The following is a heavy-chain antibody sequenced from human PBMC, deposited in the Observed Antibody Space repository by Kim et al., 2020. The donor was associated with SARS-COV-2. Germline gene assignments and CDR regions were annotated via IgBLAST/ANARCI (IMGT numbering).Heavy chain of an antibody. CDR1: GFTFSSYG. CDR3: ARDRAESSSWYGVAARVEPYFQH. V-gene: IGHV3-33*01. J-gene: IGHJ1*01. Sequence: GGSLRLSCAASGFTFSSYGMHWVRQAPGKGLEWVAVIWYDGSNKYYADSVKGRFTISRDNSNNTLYLQMNSLRAEDTAVYYCARDRAESSSWYGVAARVEPYFQHWGQGTLVTVSS. CDR2: IWYDGSNK. D-gene: IGHD6-13*01.